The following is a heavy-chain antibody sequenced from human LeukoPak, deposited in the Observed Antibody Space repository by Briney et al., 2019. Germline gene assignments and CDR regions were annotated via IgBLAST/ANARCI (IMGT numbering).Heavy chain of an antibody. D-gene: IGHD6-13*01. Sequence: ASVKVSCKASGYSFISYGMSWVRQAPGQGLEWLGWINVYNGNTNYAQKLQGRVTMTTDTSTSTAYMELRSLKSDDTAGYYCARRPYSSSWYYFDYWGQGTLVTVSS. CDR1: GYSFISYG. J-gene: IGHJ4*02. V-gene: IGHV1-18*01. CDR2: INVYNGNT. CDR3: ARRPYSSSWYYFDY.